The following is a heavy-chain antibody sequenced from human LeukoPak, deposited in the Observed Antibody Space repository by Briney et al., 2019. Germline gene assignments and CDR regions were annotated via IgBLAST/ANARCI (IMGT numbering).Heavy chain of an antibody. CDR2: ISSSSSTI. CDR1: GFTFSSYS. CDR3: ARDPQLHSSPSPYYFDY. Sequence: QPGGSLRLSCAASGFTFSSYSMNWVRQAPGKGLEWVSYISSSSSTIYYADSVKGRFTISRDNAKNSLYLQMNSLRAEDTAVYYCARDPQLHSSPSPYYFDYWGQGTLVTVSS. J-gene: IGHJ4*02. V-gene: IGHV3-48*04. D-gene: IGHD3-22*01.